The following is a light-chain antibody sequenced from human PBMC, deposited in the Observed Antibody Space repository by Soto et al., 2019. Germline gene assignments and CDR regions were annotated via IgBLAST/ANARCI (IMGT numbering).Light chain of an antibody. J-gene: IGLJ3*02. CDR3: CSYAGSYTWV. CDR2: DVS. V-gene: IGLV2-11*01. Sequence: QSVLTQPRSVSGSPGQSVTMSCTGTRSDVGGYNFVSWYQQHPGKAPKLMIYDVSKRPSGVPDRFSGSKSGNTASLTISGLQAEDEADYHCCSYAGSYTWVFGGGTKLTVL. CDR1: RSDVGGYNF.